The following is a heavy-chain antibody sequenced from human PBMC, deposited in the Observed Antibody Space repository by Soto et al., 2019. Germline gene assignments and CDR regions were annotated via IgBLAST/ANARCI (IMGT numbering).Heavy chain of an antibody. Sequence: QVQLQQWGAGLLKPSETLSLTCAVYGGSFSGYYWSWIRQPPGKGLEWIGEINHSGSTNYNPSLNSRVPISVDTSKIQFSLKLSSVTAADTAVYYCVRGEVMGYCSGGSCKGWFDPWGQGTLVTVSS. CDR3: VRGEVMGYCSGGSCKGWFDP. D-gene: IGHD2-15*01. J-gene: IGHJ5*02. V-gene: IGHV4-34*01. CDR1: GGSFSGYY. CDR2: INHSGST.